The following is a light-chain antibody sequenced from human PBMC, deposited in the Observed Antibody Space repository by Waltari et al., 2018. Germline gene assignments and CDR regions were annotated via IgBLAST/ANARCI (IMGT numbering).Light chain of an antibody. CDR2: GLS. V-gene: IGKV3-20*01. J-gene: IGKJ2*01. CDR3: QQFGGPPKYT. CDR1: QIISNNY. Sequence: TALTQSRGTLSLFPGECATLSCRASQIISNNYLACYQATPGQPPRLLIYGLSHRATGIPDWCSGGGSATDFTLTISRLEAEDVAVYYCQQFGGPPKYTFGQGTKLEIK.